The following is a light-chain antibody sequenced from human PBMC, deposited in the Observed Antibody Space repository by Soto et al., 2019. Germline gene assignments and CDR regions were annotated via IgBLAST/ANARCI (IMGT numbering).Light chain of an antibody. CDR3: QSYDDSLGGHVI. CDR2: ANT. J-gene: IGLJ2*01. Sequence: QPVLTQPPSVSGAPGQRVTISCTGSSSYIGAGYDVHWYQQLPGTAPKLLIYANTNRPSGVPDRFSGSKSGTSASLAITGLQAEGEADYYCQSYDDSLGGHVIFGGGTKLTVL. CDR1: SSYIGAGYD. V-gene: IGLV1-40*01.